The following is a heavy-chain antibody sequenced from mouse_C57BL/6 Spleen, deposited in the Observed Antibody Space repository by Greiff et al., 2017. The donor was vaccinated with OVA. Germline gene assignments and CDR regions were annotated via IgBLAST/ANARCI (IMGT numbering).Heavy chain of an antibody. D-gene: IGHD2-4*01. CDR2: ISPGDGDT. Sequence: VQLQQSGPELVKPGASVKISCKASGYAFSSSWMNWVKQRPGTGLEWIGRISPGDGDTNYNGKFKGKATLTADKSSSTAYMQLSSLTSEDSAVYFCARGDDSAWFAYWGQGTLVTVSA. V-gene: IGHV1-82*01. CDR3: ARGDDSAWFAY. J-gene: IGHJ3*01. CDR1: GYAFSSSW.